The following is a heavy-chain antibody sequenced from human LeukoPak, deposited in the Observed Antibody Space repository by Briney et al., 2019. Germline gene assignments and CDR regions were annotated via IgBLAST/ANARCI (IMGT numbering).Heavy chain of an antibody. D-gene: IGHD1-1*01. Sequence: ASVKVSCKASGYTFTSYGISWVRQAPGQGLEWMGWISAYNGNTNYAQKLQGRVTMTEDTSTDTAYMELSSLRSEDTAVYYCATGLTAVKGSGWGQGTLVTVSS. CDR3: ATGLTAVKGSG. J-gene: IGHJ4*02. CDR2: ISAYNGNT. V-gene: IGHV1-18*01. CDR1: GYTFTSYG.